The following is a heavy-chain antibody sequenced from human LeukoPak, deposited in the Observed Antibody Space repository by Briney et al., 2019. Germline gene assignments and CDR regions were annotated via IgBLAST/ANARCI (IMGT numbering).Heavy chain of an antibody. CDR3: ARDPLYTNSPPSYFDY. D-gene: IGHD2-2*02. Sequence: GGSLRLSCAASGFTFSSYAMNGVRQAPGKGLEWVAIISYDGTNKDYAASVKGRFTISRDNSRNTLYLQMNSLRAEDTAVYHCARDPLYTNSPPSYFDYWGQGTLVTVSS. CDR2: ISYDGTNK. J-gene: IGHJ4*02. V-gene: IGHV3-30-3*01. CDR1: GFTFSSYA.